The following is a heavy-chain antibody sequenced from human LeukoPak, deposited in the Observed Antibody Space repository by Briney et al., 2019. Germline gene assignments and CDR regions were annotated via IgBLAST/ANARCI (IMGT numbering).Heavy chain of an antibody. CDR1: GFTFNAFG. CDR2: IGTTSGAI. D-gene: IGHD1-26*01. V-gene: IGHV3-48*01. Sequence: PGGSLRLSCAASGFTFNAFGMNWVRQAPGKGLEWVSYIGTTSGAIYYADSVKGRFTISRDSAKNSLYLQMNSLRAEDTAVYYCARDPYRFAFDIWGQGTVVLVSS. J-gene: IGHJ3*02. CDR3: ARDPYRFAFDI.